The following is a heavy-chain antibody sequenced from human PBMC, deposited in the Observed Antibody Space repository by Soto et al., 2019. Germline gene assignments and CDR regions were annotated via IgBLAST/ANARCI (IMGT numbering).Heavy chain of an antibody. D-gene: IGHD5-18*01. CDR1: GGSVSSGSYY. V-gene: IGHV4-61*01. J-gene: IGHJ4*02. Sequence: SETLSLTCTVCGGSVSSGSYYWSWIRQPPGKGLEWIGYIYYSGSTNYNPSLKSRVTISVDTSKNQFSLKLSSVTAADTAVYYCARGNWDTAIDYWGQGTLVTVSS. CDR2: IYYSGST. CDR3: ARGNWDTAIDY.